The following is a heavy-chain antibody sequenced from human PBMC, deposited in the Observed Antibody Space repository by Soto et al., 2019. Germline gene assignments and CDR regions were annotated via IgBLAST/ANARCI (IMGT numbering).Heavy chain of an antibody. CDR1: GYTFTGYY. J-gene: IGHJ6*02. Sequence: ASVKVSFKASGYTFTGYYMHWVRQAPGQGLEWMGWINPNSGGTNYAQKFQGWVTMTRYTSISTAYMELSRLRSDDTAVYYCARGKLSSGSLYYYYGMDVWGQGTTVTVSS. D-gene: IGHD3-22*01. CDR2: INPNSGGT. CDR3: ARGKLSSGSLYYYYGMDV. V-gene: IGHV1-2*04.